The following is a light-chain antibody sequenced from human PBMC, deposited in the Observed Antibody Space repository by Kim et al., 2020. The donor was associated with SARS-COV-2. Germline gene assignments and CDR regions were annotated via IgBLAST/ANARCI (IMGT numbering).Light chain of an antibody. CDR3: QSYDNSLSVPI. V-gene: IGLV1-40*01. CDR1: SSNLGSDYD. Sequence: RITISCTGSSSNLGSDYDVHWYQQVPGTAPKLLIYENDNRPSGVPDRFSASKSGTSASLAISGLQAEDEADYFCQSYDNSLSVPIFGGGTQLTVL. CDR2: END. J-gene: IGLJ2*01.